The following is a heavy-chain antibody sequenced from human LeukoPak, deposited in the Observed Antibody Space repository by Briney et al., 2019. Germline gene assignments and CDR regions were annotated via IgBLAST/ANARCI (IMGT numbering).Heavy chain of an antibody. Sequence: PGGSLRLSCAASGFTFSGYAMHWVRQAPGKGLEYVSAISIDGGSTCYASSVKGRFTISRNNSKNTLYLQMVTLRPEDRAVYYGARGNNSGGYYYFFDYWGQGTLVTVSS. J-gene: IGHJ4*02. V-gene: IGHV3-64*01. CDR3: ARGNNSGGYYYFFDY. D-gene: IGHD3-22*01. CDR2: ISIDGGST. CDR1: GFTFSGYA.